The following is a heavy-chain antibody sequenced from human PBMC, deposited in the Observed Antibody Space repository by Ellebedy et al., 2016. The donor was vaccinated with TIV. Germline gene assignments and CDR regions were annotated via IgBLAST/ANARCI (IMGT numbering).Heavy chain of an antibody. J-gene: IGHJ6*02. Sequence: SETLSLXXAVYGGSFSGYYWSWIRPTPGKGLEWIGEINHSGSTNYNPSLKSRVTISVDTSKNQFSLKLSSVTAADTAVYYCARDWLANWNAVGRFGMDVWGQGTTVTVSS. CDR1: GGSFSGYY. V-gene: IGHV4-34*01. CDR2: INHSGST. CDR3: ARDWLANWNAVGRFGMDV. D-gene: IGHD1-1*01.